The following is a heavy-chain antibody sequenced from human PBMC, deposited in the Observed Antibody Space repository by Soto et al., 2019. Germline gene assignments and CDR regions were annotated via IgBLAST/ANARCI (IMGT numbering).Heavy chain of an antibody. CDR1: GNTFNNYW. CDR3: ARVTVVPNIWFDP. D-gene: IGHD2-21*02. Sequence: PGASLKISCKGSGNTFNNYWIAWVRQMPGKGLGWMGIIYPGDSETRYSPSFQGQVTISADRSISTAYLQWSRLEASDTAIYYCARVTVVPNIWFDPWGQGTLVTVSS. J-gene: IGHJ5*02. CDR2: IYPGDSET. V-gene: IGHV5-51*01.